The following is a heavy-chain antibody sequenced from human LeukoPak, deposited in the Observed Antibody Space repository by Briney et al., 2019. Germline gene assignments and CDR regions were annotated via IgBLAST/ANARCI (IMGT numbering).Heavy chain of an antibody. D-gene: IGHD2-2*01. V-gene: IGHV3-48*02. CDR1: GLTFSGYS. J-gene: IGHJ4*02. CDR2: ISSSSSTI. Sequence: GGSLRLSCAASGLTFSGYSMNWVRQAPGKGLEWVSYISSSSSTIYYADSVKGRFTISRDKAKNSLYLQMNSLRDEDTAVYYCARDFCSSTSCRFDYWGQGTLVTVSS. CDR3: ARDFCSSTSCRFDY.